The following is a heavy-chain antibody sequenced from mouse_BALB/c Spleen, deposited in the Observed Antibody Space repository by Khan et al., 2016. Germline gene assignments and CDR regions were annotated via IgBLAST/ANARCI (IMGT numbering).Heavy chain of an antibody. V-gene: IGHV1-54*01. J-gene: IGHJ2*01. Sequence: QVQLKQSGAELVRPGTSVKVSCKASVYAFTNYLIEWVKQRPGQGLEWIGVINPGSGGTNYNEKFKGKATLTADKSSSTAYMQLSSLTSDDSAVYFCARGYYGNYGYFDYWGQGTTLTVSS. CDR2: INPGSGGT. CDR1: VYAFTNYL. CDR3: ARGYYGNYGYFDY. D-gene: IGHD2-1*01.